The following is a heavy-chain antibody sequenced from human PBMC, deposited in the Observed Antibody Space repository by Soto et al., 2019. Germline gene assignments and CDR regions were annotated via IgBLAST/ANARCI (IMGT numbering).Heavy chain of an antibody. CDR3: ARDKGFNYDFWSGYSRHNWFGP. D-gene: IGHD3-3*01. CDR1: GYTFTSYG. CDR2: ISAYNGNT. J-gene: IGHJ5*02. V-gene: IGHV1-18*01. Sequence: GASVKVSCKASGYTFTSYGISWVRQAPGQGLEWMGWISAYNGNTNYAQKLQGRVTMTTDTSTSTAYMELRSLRSDDTAVYYCARDKGFNYDFWSGYSRHNWFGPWGQGTLVTVSS.